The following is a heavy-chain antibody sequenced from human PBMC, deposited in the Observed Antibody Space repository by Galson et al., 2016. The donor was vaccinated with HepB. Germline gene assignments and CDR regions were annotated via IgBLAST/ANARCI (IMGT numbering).Heavy chain of an antibody. J-gene: IGHJ4*02. D-gene: IGHD4-17*01. V-gene: IGHV1-2*02. CDR3: AREATPYGDMDS. CDR2: INPNSGVT. Sequence: SVKVSCKASGYTFSGFYIHWVRQAPGQGLEWMGWINPNSGVTTYAQKFQGRVTMTRDTSISTVYMELSSLRSDDTAMYYCAREATPYGDMDSWGQGTLVTVSS. CDR1: GYTFSGFY.